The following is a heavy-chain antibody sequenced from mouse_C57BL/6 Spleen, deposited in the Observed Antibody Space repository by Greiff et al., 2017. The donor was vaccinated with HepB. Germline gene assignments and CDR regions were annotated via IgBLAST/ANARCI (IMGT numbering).Heavy chain of an antibody. CDR1: GFSFNTYA. CDR3: VRVNRGYAMDY. Sequence: EVQLVESGGGLVQPKGSLKLSCAASGFSFNTYAMNWVRQAPGKGFEWVARIRSKSNNYATYYADSVKDRFTISRDDSESMLYLQMNNLKTEDTAMYYCVRVNRGYAMDYWGQGTSVTVSS. CDR2: IRSKSNNYAT. V-gene: IGHV10-1*01. J-gene: IGHJ4*01. D-gene: IGHD2-2*01.